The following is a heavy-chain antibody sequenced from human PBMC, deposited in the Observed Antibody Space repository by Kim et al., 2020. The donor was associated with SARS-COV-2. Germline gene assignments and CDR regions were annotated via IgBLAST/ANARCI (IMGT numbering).Heavy chain of an antibody. CDR3: ARAYDVLGGAFDI. CDR1: GFGFSDFW. Sequence: GGSLRLSCAASGFGFSDFWMSWVRQAPEKGLEWVANIKADGSEKYYAASVGGRFSASRDNVKNSLYLQMNSLRVDDTAVYYCARAYDVLGGAFDIWGQG. V-gene: IGHV3-7*03. J-gene: IGHJ3*02. CDR2: IKADGSEK. D-gene: IGHD3-9*01.